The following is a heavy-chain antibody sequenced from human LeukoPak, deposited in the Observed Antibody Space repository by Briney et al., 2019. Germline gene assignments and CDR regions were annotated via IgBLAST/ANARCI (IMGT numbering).Heavy chain of an antibody. D-gene: IGHD6-13*01. CDR1: GFTFSSYW. CDR2: IKQDGSEK. Sequence: GGSLRLSCAASGFTFSSYWMSWVRQAPGKGLEWVANIKQDGSEKYYVDSVKGRFTISRDNAKNSLYLQMNSLRAEDTAVYYCASLGPGCSSSQSAFDIWGQGTMVTVSS. V-gene: IGHV3-7*01. J-gene: IGHJ3*02. CDR3: ASLGPGCSSSQSAFDI.